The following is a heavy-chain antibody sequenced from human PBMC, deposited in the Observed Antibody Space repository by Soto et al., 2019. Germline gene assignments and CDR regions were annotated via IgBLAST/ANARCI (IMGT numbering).Heavy chain of an antibody. J-gene: IGHJ3*02. D-gene: IGHD1-26*01. Sequence: EVQLVESGGGLVQPGGSLRLSCAASGFTFSSYSMNWVRQAPGKGLEWVSYISSSSSTIYYADSVKGRVTISRDNAKNSLYLQMNSLRDEDTAVYYCADVGATRVGDAFDIWGQGTMVTVSS. CDR3: ADVGATRVGDAFDI. CDR1: GFTFSSYS. CDR2: ISSSSSTI. V-gene: IGHV3-48*02.